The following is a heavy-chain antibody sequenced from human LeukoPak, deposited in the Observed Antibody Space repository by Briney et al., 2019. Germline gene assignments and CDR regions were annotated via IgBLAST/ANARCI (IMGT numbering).Heavy chain of an antibody. Sequence: ASVKVSCKASGYTFTGYYMHWVRQAPGQGLEWMGRINPNSGGTNYAQKFQGRVTMTRDTSISTAYMELSRLRSDDTAVYYCAREVAYCGGDCYPQSHYYYYMDVWGKGTTVTVSS. CDR3: AREVAYCGGDCYPQSHYYYYMDV. CDR2: INPNSGGT. V-gene: IGHV1-2*06. D-gene: IGHD2-21*02. J-gene: IGHJ6*03. CDR1: GYTFTGYY.